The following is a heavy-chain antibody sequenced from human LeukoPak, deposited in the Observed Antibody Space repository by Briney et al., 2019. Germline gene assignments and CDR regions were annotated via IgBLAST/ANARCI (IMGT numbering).Heavy chain of an antibody. V-gene: IGHV1-18*01. CDR3: VRDIATVVHQD. CDR1: GYTFTSYG. J-gene: IGHJ4*02. D-gene: IGHD2-15*01. CDR2: VSGYNDNT. Sequence: ASVKVSCKTSGYTFTSYGVSWARQAPGQGLEWMGWVSGYNDNTNYVQRFQGRVTMTTDTSTTTAYMELRNLRPDDTAVYYCVRDIATVVHQDWGQGTLVTVSS.